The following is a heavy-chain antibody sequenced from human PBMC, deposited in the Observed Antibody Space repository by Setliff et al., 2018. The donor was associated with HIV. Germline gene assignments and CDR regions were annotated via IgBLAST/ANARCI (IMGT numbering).Heavy chain of an antibody. J-gene: IGHJ5*02. V-gene: IGHV4-59*11. CDR1: GDSINTHY. CDR3: ARSTVGAGASFP. D-gene: IGHD1-26*01. Sequence: SETLSLTCTVSGDSINTHYWSWIRQPPGKGLEWIGCISHSGNTNFNPSLNSRVTISLDTSKNQFSPRLTSLTAADTAIYYCARSTVGAGASFPWGRGILVTVSS. CDR2: ISHSGNT.